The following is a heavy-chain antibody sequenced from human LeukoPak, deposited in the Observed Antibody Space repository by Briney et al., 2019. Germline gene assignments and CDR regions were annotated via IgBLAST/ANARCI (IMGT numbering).Heavy chain of an antibody. V-gene: IGHV4-59*12. CDR3: ARTVRPDIVVVPAAKHYYYYGMDV. J-gene: IGHJ6*02. Sequence: PSETLSLTCTVSGGSISNYYWSWIRQPPGKGLEWIGHIYHSGSPDYNPSLKSRVTISVDTSKNQFSLKLSSVTAADTAVYYCARTVRPDIVVVPAAKHYYYYGMDVWGQGTTVTVSS. CDR1: GGSISNYY. CDR2: IYHSGSP. D-gene: IGHD2-2*01.